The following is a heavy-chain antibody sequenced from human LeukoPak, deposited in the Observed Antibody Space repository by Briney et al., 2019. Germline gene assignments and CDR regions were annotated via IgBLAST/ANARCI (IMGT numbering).Heavy chain of an antibody. CDR1: GFTFSNAW. J-gene: IGHJ4*02. V-gene: IGHV3-23*01. CDR2: ISGSGGST. CDR3: AKGDYYDSSGHIDY. D-gene: IGHD3-22*01. Sequence: PGGSLRLSCAVSGFTFSNAWMSWVRQAPGKGLEWVSAISGSGGSTYYADSVKGRFTISRDNSKNTLYLQMNSLRAEDTAVYYCAKGDYYDSSGHIDYWGQGTLVTVSS.